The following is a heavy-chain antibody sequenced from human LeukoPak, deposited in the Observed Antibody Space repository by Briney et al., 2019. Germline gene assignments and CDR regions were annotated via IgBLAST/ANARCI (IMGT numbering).Heavy chain of an antibody. J-gene: IGHJ3*02. CDR2: INHSGST. V-gene: IGHV4-34*01. Sequence: PSETLSLTCAVYGGSFSGYYWSWIRQPPGKGLEWTGEINHSGSTNYNPSLKSRVTISVDTSKNQFSLKLSSVTAADTAVYYCARKYCSSTSCYAFDIWGQGTMVTVSS. CDR3: ARKYCSSTSCYAFDI. D-gene: IGHD2-2*01. CDR1: GGSFSGYY.